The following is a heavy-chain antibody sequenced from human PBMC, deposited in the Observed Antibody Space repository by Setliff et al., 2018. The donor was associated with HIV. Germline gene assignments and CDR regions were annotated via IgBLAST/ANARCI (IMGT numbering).Heavy chain of an antibody. J-gene: IGHJ4*02. V-gene: IGHV4-34*01. CDR3: ASTSSLGSSFDY. CDR1: GGSFSDYY. CDR2: VNRGRRT. D-gene: IGHD6-6*01. Sequence: PSETLSLTCALYGGSFSDYYWSWIRQPPGMGLEWIGEVNRGRRTNYNPSLKSRVTISVDTSKNQFSLKLSSVTAADTAVYYCASTSSLGSSFDYWGQGTLVTVSS.